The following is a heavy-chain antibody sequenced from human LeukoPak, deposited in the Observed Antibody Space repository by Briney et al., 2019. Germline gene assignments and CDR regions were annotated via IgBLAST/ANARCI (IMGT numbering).Heavy chain of an antibody. CDR1: GYDFTSYC. CDR3: AKDVALSTTWLRNWFDP. D-gene: IGHD5-12*01. CDR2: INTDNGKT. Sequence: ASVKVSCKTSGYDFTSYCIHWVRQAPGHRLEWMGWINTDNGKTKYSQKFQGRVTITRDTSASTAYMELSSLRSEDTAVYYCAKDVALSTTWLRNWFDPWGQGTLVTVSS. J-gene: IGHJ5*02. V-gene: IGHV1-3*04.